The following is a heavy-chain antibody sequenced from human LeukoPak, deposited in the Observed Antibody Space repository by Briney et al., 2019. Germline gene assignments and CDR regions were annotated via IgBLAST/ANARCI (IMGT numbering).Heavy chain of an antibody. V-gene: IGHV3-23*01. D-gene: IGHD3-10*01. J-gene: IGHJ4*02. CDR2: ISGSGGST. CDR3: AKASASCYRCYDY. Sequence: GSLRLSCAASGFTFSSYGISWVRQAPGKGLEWVSAISGSGGSTYYADSVKGRFTISRDNSKNTLYLQMNSLRAEDTAVYYCAKASASCYRCYDYWGLGTLVTVSS. CDR1: GFTFSSYG.